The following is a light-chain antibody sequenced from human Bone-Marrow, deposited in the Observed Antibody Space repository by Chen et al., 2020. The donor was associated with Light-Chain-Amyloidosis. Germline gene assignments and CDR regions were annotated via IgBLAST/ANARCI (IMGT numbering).Light chain of an antibody. CDR1: EDIRVY. CDR2: FAS. J-gene: IGKJ1*01. Sequence: DIQMTQSPSPLSASLGDRVTITCRASEDIRVYLNWYQQKPGKAPKLLIYFASNLEAWVQSRFSGSGSGTDFTLTISSLQPEDSATYYCQQSYSAWTFGQGTKVDIK. CDR3: QQSYSAWT. V-gene: IGKV1-39*01.